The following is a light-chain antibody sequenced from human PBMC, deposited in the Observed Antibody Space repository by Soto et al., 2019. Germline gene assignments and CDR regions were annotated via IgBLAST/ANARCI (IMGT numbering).Light chain of an antibody. CDR3: QQHGNWPIT. CDR1: QTISSW. Sequence: DIQMTQSPSTLCGSVGDRDTLTCRASQTISSWLAWYQQKPGKAPKLLIYEASTLKSGVPARFSGSGSGTDFTLTISSLQPEDFAVYYCQQHGNWPITFGQGTRVEIK. CDR2: EAS. J-gene: IGKJ5*01. V-gene: IGKV1-5*03.